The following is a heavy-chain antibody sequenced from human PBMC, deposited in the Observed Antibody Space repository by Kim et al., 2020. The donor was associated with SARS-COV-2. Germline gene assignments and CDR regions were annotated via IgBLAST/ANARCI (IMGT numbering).Heavy chain of an antibody. CDR2: LSGRDGGA. D-gene: IGHD2-15*01. J-gene: IGHJ1*01. CDR1: GFSFSTSD. Sequence: GGSLRLSCVGSGFSFSTSDMNWVRQAPGKGLELVSHLSGRDGGALYADSVKGRFTISRDNSRSTLFLQMNNLRTDDTAVYFCAKRGVDGGNSYDFQHWGQGALVTVSS. V-gene: IGHV3-23*01. CDR3: AKRGVDGGNSYDFQH.